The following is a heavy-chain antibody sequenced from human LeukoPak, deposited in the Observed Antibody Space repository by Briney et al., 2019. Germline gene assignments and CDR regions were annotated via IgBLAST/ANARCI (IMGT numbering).Heavy chain of an antibody. Sequence: GASVKVSCKASGYTFTGYYMHWVRQAPGQGLEWMGWINPNSGGTNYAQKFQGRVTMTRDTSISTAYMELSRLRSDDTAVYYCARISVWELLQNDYWAREPWSPSPQ. CDR1: GYTFTGYY. CDR2: INPNSGGT. J-gene: IGHJ4*02. CDR3: ARISVWELLQNDY. V-gene: IGHV1-2*02. D-gene: IGHD1-26*01.